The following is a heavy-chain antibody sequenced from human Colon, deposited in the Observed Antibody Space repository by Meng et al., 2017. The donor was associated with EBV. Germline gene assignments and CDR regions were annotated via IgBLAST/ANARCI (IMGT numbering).Heavy chain of an antibody. D-gene: IGHD2-15*01. CDR1: GFSFGGFG. CDR3: AKGGSSCCFDC. V-gene: IGHV3-23*04. CDR2: ISGTGGST. J-gene: IGHJ4*02. Sequence: VQLVGSGGGGVQPGTSLRLSCGASGFSFGGFGMHWVRQGPGKGLEWVSSISGTGGSTYYADSVKGRFTISRDSSKNTLYLQMNSLRAEDTAVYYCAKGGSSCCFDCWGQGTLVTVSS.